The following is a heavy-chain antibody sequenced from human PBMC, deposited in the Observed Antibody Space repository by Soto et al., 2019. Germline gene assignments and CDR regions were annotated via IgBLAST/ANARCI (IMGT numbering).Heavy chain of an antibody. CDR2: ISAYNGNT. V-gene: IGHV1-18*01. CDR1: GYTFTSYG. D-gene: IGHD3-9*01. Sequence: ASVKVSCKASGYTFTSYGISWVRQAPGQGLEWMGWISAYNGNTNYAQKLQGRVTMTTDTSTSTAYMELRSLRSDDTAVYYCARWDYDILTGYVADYYSGMDVWGQGTTVTVSS. J-gene: IGHJ6*02. CDR3: ARWDYDILTGYVADYYSGMDV.